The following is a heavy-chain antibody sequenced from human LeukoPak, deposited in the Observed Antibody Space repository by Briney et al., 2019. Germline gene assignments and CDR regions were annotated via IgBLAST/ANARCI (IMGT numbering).Heavy chain of an antibody. CDR1: GGSISPYF. CDR2: ISYSGST. Sequence: SETLSLTCTVSGGSISPYFWSWIRQPPGKGLEWIGYISYSGSTNYNPSLKSRVTISVDTSKNQFSLKLSSVTAADTAVYYCARLSSSWYWFDPWGQGTLVTVSS. J-gene: IGHJ5*02. V-gene: IGHV4-59*01. CDR3: ARLSSSWYWFDP. D-gene: IGHD6-13*01.